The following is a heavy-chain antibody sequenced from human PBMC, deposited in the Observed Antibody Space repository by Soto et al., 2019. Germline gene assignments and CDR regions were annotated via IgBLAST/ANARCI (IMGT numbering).Heavy chain of an antibody. V-gene: IGHV3-23*01. Sequence: EVQLLESGGGLVQPGGSLRLSCAASGFTFSSYAMSWVRQAPGKGLEWVSAISGSGCSTYYADSVTGRFTISRDNSKNTLYRQMNSLRAEDTAVYYCAKHLGYSSSTCVDSWGQGTLVTFSS. CDR1: GFTFSSYA. D-gene: IGHD6-6*01. J-gene: IGHJ4*02. CDR3: AKHLGYSSSTCVDS. CDR2: ISGSGCST.